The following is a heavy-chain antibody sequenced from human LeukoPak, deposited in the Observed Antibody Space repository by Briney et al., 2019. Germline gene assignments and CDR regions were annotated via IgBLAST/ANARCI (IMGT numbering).Heavy chain of an antibody. D-gene: IGHD3-22*01. J-gene: IGHJ4*02. CDR3: ARESFHYDWAFDY. V-gene: IGHV4-34*01. Sequence: PSETLSLTCAISGGSFSGYFWSWIRQPPGKGLEWIGEINHRGNTDYNPSLESRVAISVDSSKSQFSLQLSSVTAADTAVYYCARESFHYDWAFDYWGQGSLVTVSS. CDR2: INHRGNT. CDR1: GGSFSGYF.